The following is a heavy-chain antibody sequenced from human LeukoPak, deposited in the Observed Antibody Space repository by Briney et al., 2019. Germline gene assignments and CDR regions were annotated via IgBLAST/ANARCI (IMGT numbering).Heavy chain of an antibody. J-gene: IGHJ3*02. CDR3: ARSSYYYDSSGYYRLSAFDI. CDR1: GYTFTSYD. V-gene: IGHV1-8*01. Sequence: GASVRVSCKASGYTFTSYDINWVRQATGQGREWMGWMNPNSGNTGYAQKFQGRVTMTRNTSISTAYMELSSLRSEDTAVYYCARSSYYYDSSGYYRLSAFDIWGQGTMVTVSS. D-gene: IGHD3-22*01. CDR2: MNPNSGNT.